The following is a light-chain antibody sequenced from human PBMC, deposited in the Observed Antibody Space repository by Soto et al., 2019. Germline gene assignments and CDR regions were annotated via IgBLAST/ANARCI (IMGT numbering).Light chain of an antibody. CDR3: QQYGSSPLT. V-gene: IGKV3-20*01. CDR2: GAS. J-gene: IGKJ4*02. CDR1: QSVSSNY. Sequence: EIVLTQSPGTLSWSPGERATLSCRASQSVSSNYLDGYQQKTGQAPRPLIYGASSKATGISDRFSGSGAGTDFTLTISRLELEAFAVYYCQQYGSSPLTFGGGTKVELK.